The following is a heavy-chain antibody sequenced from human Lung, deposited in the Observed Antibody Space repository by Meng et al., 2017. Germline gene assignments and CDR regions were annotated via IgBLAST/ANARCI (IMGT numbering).Heavy chain of an antibody. CDR1: DGSITSSDFF. Sequence: QPQLQESGPGLVKSSENLSLTCTVSDGSITSSDFFWGWIRQPPGKGLEYIASIYYSGSAYYNPSLKSRVTIFIDTSNYQFSLKLSSVTAADTAVYYCARLTDSYNYPRFIDCWGQGTLVTVSS. V-gene: IGHV4-39*01. D-gene: IGHD3-10*01. J-gene: IGHJ4*02. CDR3: ARLTDSYNYPRFIDC. CDR2: IYYSGSA.